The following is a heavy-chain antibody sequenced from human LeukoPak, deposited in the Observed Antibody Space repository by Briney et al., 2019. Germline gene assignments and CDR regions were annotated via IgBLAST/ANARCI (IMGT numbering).Heavy chain of an antibody. D-gene: IGHD5-12*01. Sequence: ASVKVSCKASGYIFTGHFIHWVRQAPGQGLEWMGWSNPNSGGTNYAQKFQGRVTMTRDTSISTAYMELSRVISDDTAVYYCAREYSRYSGTYYDYWGQGTLVTVSS. CDR2: SNPNSGGT. CDR1: GYIFTGHF. V-gene: IGHV1-2*02. CDR3: AREYSRYSGTYYDY. J-gene: IGHJ4*02.